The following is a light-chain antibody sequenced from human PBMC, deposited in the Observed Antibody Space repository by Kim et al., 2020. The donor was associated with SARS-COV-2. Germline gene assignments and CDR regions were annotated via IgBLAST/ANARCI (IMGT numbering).Light chain of an antibody. V-gene: IGKV1-12*01. CDR2: GAS. CDR1: QDINTR. J-gene: IGKJ1*01. Sequence: DIQMTQSPSSVSASVGARVTITCRTSQDINTRLAWYQQRPGMVPKLLIDGASSLQSGVPSRCSGSGSGTDFTLTIWSLQPEDFATYYCQQDNNFPWTFGQGTKVDIK. CDR3: QQDNNFPWT.